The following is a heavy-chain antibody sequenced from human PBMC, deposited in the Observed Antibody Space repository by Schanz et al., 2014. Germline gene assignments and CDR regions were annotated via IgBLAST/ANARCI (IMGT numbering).Heavy chain of an antibody. CDR2: ISSGGGST. CDR3: ARGLIAAAGGAFDY. D-gene: IGHD6-13*01. J-gene: IGHJ4*02. Sequence: EVQLLESGGGLVQPGGSLRLSCASSGFSFTTYAMSWVRQAPGKGLEWVSSISSGGGSTYYADSVKGRFTISRDNSKNTLYLQMKSLRAGDAAVYYCARGLIAAAGGAFDYWGQGTLVAVSA. CDR1: GFSFTTYA. V-gene: IGHV3-23*01.